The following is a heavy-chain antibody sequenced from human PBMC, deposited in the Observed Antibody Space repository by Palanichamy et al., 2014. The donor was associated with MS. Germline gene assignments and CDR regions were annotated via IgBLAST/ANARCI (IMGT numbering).Heavy chain of an antibody. D-gene: IGHD5-18*01. CDR2: IIPILGIA. Sequence: QVQLVQSGAEVKKPGSSVKVSCKASGGTFSSYAISRVRQAPGQGLEWMGRIIPILGIANYAQKFQGRVTITADKSTSTAYMELSSLRSEDTAVYYCAISERIQLWFVYRGQGTLVTVSS. V-gene: IGHV1-69*04. CDR1: GGTFSSYA. J-gene: IGHJ4*02. CDR3: AISERIQLWFVY.